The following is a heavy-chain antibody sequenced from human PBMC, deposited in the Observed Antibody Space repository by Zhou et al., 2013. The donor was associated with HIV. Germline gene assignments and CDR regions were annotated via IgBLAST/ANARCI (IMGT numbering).Heavy chain of an antibody. Sequence: QVQLQQWGAGLLKPSETLSLTCAVYGGSFSGYYWSWIRQPPGKGLEWIGEINHSGSTNYNPSLKSRVTISVDTSKNQFSLKLSSVTAADTAVYYCARVGGYCSSTSYPQLCDYFDYWGQGTLVTVSS. CDR3: ARVGGYCSSTSYPQLCDYFDY. V-gene: IGHV4-34*01. CDR1: GGSFSGYY. J-gene: IGHJ4*02. D-gene: IGHD2-2*01. CDR2: INHSGST.